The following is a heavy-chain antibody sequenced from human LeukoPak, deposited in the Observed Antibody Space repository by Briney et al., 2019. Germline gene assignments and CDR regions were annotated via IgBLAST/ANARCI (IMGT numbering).Heavy chain of an antibody. CDR3: ARDATMMGNYFNY. D-gene: IGHD5-12*01. Sequence: SETLSLTCTVSGGSISSGHYWGWIRQPPGKGLEWIGSIYHSGSTYYNPSLKSRVTISVDTSKNQFSLKLSSVTAADTAVYYCARDATMMGNYFNYWGQGTLVTVSS. J-gene: IGHJ4*02. V-gene: IGHV4-38-2*02. CDR1: GGSISSGHY. CDR2: IYHSGST.